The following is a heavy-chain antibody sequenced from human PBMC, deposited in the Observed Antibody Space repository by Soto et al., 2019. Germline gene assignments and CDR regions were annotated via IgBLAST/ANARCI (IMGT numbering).Heavy chain of an antibody. CDR3: AHRGDYGDLYNWFDP. CDR1: GFSLSTSGVG. CDR2: IYWNDDK. V-gene: IGHV2-5*01. Sequence: QITLKESGPTLVKPTQTLTLTCTFSGFSLSTSGVGVCWIRQPPGKALEWLALIYWNDDKRYSPSLKSRLTITKDTSKNQVVLTMTNMDPVDTATYYCAHRGDYGDLYNWFDPWGQGTLVTVSS. J-gene: IGHJ5*02. D-gene: IGHD4-17*01.